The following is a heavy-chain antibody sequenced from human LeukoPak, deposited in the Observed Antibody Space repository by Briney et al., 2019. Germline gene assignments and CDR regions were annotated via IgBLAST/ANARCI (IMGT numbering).Heavy chain of an antibody. D-gene: IGHD5-18*01. CDR3: ASWATAMYAAL. J-gene: IGHJ4*02. V-gene: IGHV1-18*01. CDR1: GYTFTSYG. Sequence: ASVKVSCKASGYTFTSYGISWVRQAPGQGLEWMGWISAYNGNTNYAQKLQGRVTMTTDTSTSTAYMELRSLRSDDTAVSYCASWATAMYAALWGQGTLVTVSS. CDR2: ISAYNGNT.